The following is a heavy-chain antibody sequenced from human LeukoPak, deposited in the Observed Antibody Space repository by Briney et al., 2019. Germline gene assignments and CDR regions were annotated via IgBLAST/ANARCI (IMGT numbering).Heavy chain of an antibody. CDR1: GFTFSSYS. D-gene: IGHD5-18*01. Sequence: PGGSLRLSCAASGFTFSSYSMNWVRQAPGKGLEWFSYISSSSNTIYYADSVKGRFTISRDNAKNSLYLQMNSLRDEDTALYYCVTDTSMGGLFDYWGQGTLVTVSS. V-gene: IGHV3-48*02. J-gene: IGHJ4*02. CDR3: VTDTSMGGLFDY. CDR2: ISSSSNTI.